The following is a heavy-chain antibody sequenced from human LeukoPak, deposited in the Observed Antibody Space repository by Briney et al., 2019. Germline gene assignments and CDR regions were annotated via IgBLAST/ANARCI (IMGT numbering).Heavy chain of an antibody. CDR2: INPNSGGT. J-gene: IGHJ3*02. CDR3: ATSSGVAYCSGGSCYSTAFDI. D-gene: IGHD2-15*01. CDR1: GYTFTGYY. V-gene: IGHV1-2*06. Sequence: ASVKVSCKASGYTFTGYYMHWVRQAPGQGLEWMGRINPNSGGTNYAQKFQGRVTMTRDTSISTAYMELSRLRSDDTAVYYCATSSGVAYCSGGSCYSTAFDIRGQGTMVTVSS.